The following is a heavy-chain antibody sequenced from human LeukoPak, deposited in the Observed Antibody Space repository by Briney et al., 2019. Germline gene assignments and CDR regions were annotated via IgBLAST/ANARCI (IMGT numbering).Heavy chain of an antibody. J-gene: IGHJ6*03. CDR3: ARSIVPAAISYYYSYMDV. CDR1: GGSISSYY. D-gene: IGHD2-2*01. CDR2: IYYSGST. Sequence: SEALSLTCTVSGGSISSYYWSWIRQPPGKGLEWIGYIYYSGSTNYNPSLKSRVTISVDTSKNQFSLKLSSVTAADTAVYYCARSIVPAAISYYYSYMDVWGKGTTVTVSS. V-gene: IGHV4-59*01.